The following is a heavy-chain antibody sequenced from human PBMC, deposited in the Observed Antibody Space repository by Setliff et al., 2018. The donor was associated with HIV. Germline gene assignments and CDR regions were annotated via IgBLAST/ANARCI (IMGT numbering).Heavy chain of an antibody. Sequence: SETLSLTCTVSGDSINSGNYYWSWIRQHPGKGLEWIGYIYYSGSTYYSPSLKSRVTISEDTSKDQFSLKLRSVTAADTAVYYCAKDRDERWFGELLSPFTFDYWGQGTLVTVSS. CDR1: GDSINSGNYY. J-gene: IGHJ4*02. CDR3: AKDRDERWFGELLSPFTFDY. CDR2: IYYSGST. V-gene: IGHV4-31*03. D-gene: IGHD3-10*01.